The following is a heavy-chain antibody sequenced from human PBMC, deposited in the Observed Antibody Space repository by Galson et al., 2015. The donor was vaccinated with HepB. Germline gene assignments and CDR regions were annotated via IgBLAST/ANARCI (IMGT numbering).Heavy chain of an antibody. J-gene: IGHJ2*01. Sequence: SLRLSCAASGFTFSDYYMSWIRQAPGKGLEWVSYISSSSSYTNYADSVKGRFTISRDNAKNSLYLQMNSLRAEDTAVYYCARAPHSSSWYDHGHIWYFDLWGRGTLVTVSS. D-gene: IGHD6-13*01. V-gene: IGHV3-11*06. CDR3: ARAPHSSSWYDHGHIWYFDL. CDR2: ISSSSSYT. CDR1: GFTFSDYY.